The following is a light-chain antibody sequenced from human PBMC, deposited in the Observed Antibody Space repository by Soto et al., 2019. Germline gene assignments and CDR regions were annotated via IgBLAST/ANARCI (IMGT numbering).Light chain of an antibody. CDR2: DND. V-gene: IGLV1-51*01. Sequence: QSVLTQPPSVSAAPGQRVTVSCSGGSSNIGGNYVAWYRQFPGTAPQLIIYDNDKRPSGIPDRLSGSKSGTSATLLIIGPPSGDVAAYYFYTWDNSLSGVVFGGGTKLTVL. J-gene: IGLJ2*01. CDR1: SSNIGGNY. CDR3: YTWDNSLSGVV.